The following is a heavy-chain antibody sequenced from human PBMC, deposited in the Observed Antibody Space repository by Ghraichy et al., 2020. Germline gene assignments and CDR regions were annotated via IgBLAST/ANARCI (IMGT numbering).Heavy chain of an antibody. J-gene: IGHJ5*02. CDR1: GGSFSGYY. D-gene: IGHD4-17*01. CDR2: INHSGST. CDR3: AIRKKRVTSRRGWFDP. V-gene: IGHV4-34*01. Sequence: SETLSLTCAVYGGSFSGYYWSWIRQPPGKGLEWIGEINHSGSTNYNPSLKSRVTISVDTSKNQFSLKLSSVTAADTAVYYCAIRKKRVTSRRGWFDPWGQGTLVTVSS.